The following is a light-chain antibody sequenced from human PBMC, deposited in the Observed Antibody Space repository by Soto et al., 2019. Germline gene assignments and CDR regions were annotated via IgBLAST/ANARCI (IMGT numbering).Light chain of an antibody. CDR2: GAS. CDR1: QRVSSSY. J-gene: IGKJ4*01. V-gene: IGKV3-20*01. CDR3: QQYGSSPPLT. Sequence: EIVLTQSPGTLSLSPGERATLSCRARQRVSSSYLAWYQQKPGQAPRHLIYGASSRATGIPDRFSGSGSGTDFTLTISRLEPEDFAVYYCQQYGSSPPLTFGGGTKVEIK.